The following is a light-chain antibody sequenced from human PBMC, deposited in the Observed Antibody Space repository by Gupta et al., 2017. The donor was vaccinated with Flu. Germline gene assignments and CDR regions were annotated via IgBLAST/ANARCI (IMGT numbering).Light chain of an antibody. J-gene: IGLJ2*01. CDR1: TSDVGGYDY. CDR3: SSYRSTNTVVV. Sequence: QSALTQPASVSGSPGQSIAISCTGTTSDVGGYDYVSWYQQHPGKAPKLSRFEVTRRPGGISDRFSGSKSGNTAYLTISGLLPEDEAFYDCSSYRSTNTVVVFGGGTKLTVL. CDR2: EVT. V-gene: IGLV2-14*01.